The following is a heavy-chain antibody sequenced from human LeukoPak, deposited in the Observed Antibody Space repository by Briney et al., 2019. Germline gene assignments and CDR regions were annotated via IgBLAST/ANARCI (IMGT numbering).Heavy chain of an antibody. D-gene: IGHD3/OR15-3a*01. V-gene: IGHV4-34*01. Sequence: PSETLSLTCAVYGGSFRGYYWSWIRQPPGEGLEWIGEINHSGSTNYNPSPTSRVTISVDTSKNQFSLTLSSVPGADTAVYYCERGWTSGDAFDIWGEGTMVTVSS. CDR1: GGSFRGYY. J-gene: IGHJ3*02. CDR3: ERGWTSGDAFDI. CDR2: INHSGST.